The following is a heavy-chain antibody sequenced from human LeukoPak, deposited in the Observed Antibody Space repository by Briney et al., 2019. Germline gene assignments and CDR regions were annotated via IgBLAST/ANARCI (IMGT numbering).Heavy chain of an antibody. Sequence: VASVKVSCKASGYTFTSYGISWVRQAPGQGLEWMGWINPNSGGTNYAQKFQGRVTMTRDTSISTAYMELSRLRSDDTAVYYCARSSIDNWFDPWGQGTLVTVSS. CDR1: GYTFTSYG. D-gene: IGHD2/OR15-2a*01. J-gene: IGHJ5*02. CDR3: ARSSIDNWFDP. CDR2: INPNSGGT. V-gene: IGHV1-2*02.